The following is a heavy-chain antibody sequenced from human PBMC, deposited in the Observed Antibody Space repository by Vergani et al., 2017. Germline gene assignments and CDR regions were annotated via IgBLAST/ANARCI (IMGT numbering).Heavy chain of an antibody. D-gene: IGHD3-16*01. Sequence: QVQLVESGGGVVQPGRSLRLSCAASGFTFSSYRMHWVRQAPGKGLEWVAVIWYDGSNKYYADSVKGRFTISRDKSKNTLYLQMNSLRAVDTAVYYCARDGGPAAFDIWGQGTMVTVSS. CDR2: IWYDGSNK. CDR3: ARDGGPAAFDI. J-gene: IGHJ3*02. CDR1: GFTFSSYR. V-gene: IGHV3-33*01.